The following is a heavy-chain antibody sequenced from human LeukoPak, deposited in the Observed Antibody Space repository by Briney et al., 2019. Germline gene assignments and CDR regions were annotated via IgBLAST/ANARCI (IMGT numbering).Heavy chain of an antibody. V-gene: IGHV1-18*01. CDR3: ARDLAGYDSSGYASDY. CDR2: VSTYNGNT. D-gene: IGHD3-22*01. J-gene: IGHJ4*02. Sequence: ASVKVSCQGSVYTFTSYIISRVRQTPVHGLEWMGGVSTYNGNTNYVQKLPGTVTITTDTPTSTPYTELRSLRSDDTPAYYCARDLAGYDSSGYASDYWGQGTLVTVSS. CDR1: VYTFTSYI.